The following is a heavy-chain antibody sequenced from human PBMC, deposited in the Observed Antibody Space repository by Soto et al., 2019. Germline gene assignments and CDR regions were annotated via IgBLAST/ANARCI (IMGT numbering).Heavy chain of an antibody. J-gene: IGHJ5*02. CDR3: ARQFKRITMVRGVMGPNWFDP. CDR1: GGSISSSSYY. Sequence: PSETLSLTCPVSGGSISSSSYYWGWIRQPPGKGLEWIGSIYYSGSTYYNPSLKSRVTISVDTSKNQFSLKLSSVTAADTAVYYCARQFKRITMVRGVMGPNWFDPWGQGTLVTVSS. V-gene: IGHV4-39*01. CDR2: IYYSGST. D-gene: IGHD3-10*01.